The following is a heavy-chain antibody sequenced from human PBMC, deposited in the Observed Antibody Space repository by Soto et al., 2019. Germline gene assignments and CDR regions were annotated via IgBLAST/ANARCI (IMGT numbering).Heavy chain of an antibody. V-gene: IGHV3-53*01. D-gene: IGHD5-18*01. CDR2: IYSGGST. CDR1: GFTASAYY. J-gene: IGHJ4*02. CDR3: ASSLVGAIQLWAY. Sequence: GGSLRLSCVVSGFTASAYYTNWVRQAPGKGLEWVSVIYSGGSTYYADSVKGRFTISRDNSKNTLYLQMNSLRAEDTAVYYCASSLVGAIQLWAYWGQGTLVTVSS.